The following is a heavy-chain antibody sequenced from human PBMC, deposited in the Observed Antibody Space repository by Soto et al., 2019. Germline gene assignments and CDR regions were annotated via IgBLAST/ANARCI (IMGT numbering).Heavy chain of an antibody. CDR1: GGSISSYY. D-gene: IGHD5-18*01. CDR3: ARGLFTGYLNWFDS. V-gene: IGHV4-4*07. CDR2: IYTSGST. J-gene: IGHJ5*01. Sequence: SETLSLTCTVSGGSISSYYWSWLRQPAGKGLEWIGRIYTSGSTNYNPSLKSRVTMSVHTSKNPSSLKLSSVTAAHTAVYYCARGLFTGYLNWFDSLGQRPRVTVSS.